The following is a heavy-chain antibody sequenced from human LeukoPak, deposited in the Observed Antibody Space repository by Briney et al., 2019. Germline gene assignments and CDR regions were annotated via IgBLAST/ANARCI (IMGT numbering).Heavy chain of an antibody. Sequence: SETLSLTCAVSGYSISSGYYWGWIRQPPGKGLEWIGSISPSGNTYYNPPLKSRISISVDTSKNQFSLKLSSVTAADTAFYYCARRAYSDLYFDYWGQGTLVTVSS. D-gene: IGHD4-11*01. V-gene: IGHV4-38-2*01. CDR1: GYSISSGYY. CDR3: ARRAYSDLYFDY. J-gene: IGHJ4*02. CDR2: ISPSGNT.